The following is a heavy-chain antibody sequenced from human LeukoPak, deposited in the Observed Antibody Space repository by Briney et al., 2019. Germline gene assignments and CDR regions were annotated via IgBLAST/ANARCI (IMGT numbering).Heavy chain of an antibody. V-gene: IGHV4-30-4*01. CDR1: GGSISTGDYY. Sequence: SQTLSLTCTVSGGSISTGDYYWSWARQPPGKGLEWIGEMYLSGTTHSNPSVKSRVTISIDKSKNQFFLNLSSVTAADTAVYYCAGLVGRYSSGLYYYYFDYWGQGTLVTVSS. CDR3: AGLVGRYSSGLYYYYFDY. CDR2: MYLSGTT. D-gene: IGHD3-22*01. J-gene: IGHJ4*02.